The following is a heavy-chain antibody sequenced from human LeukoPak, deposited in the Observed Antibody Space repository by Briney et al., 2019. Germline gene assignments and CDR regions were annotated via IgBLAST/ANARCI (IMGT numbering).Heavy chain of an antibody. J-gene: IGHJ6*02. V-gene: IGHV3-33*01. CDR2: IWYDGSNK. D-gene: IGHD6-6*01. Sequence: GGSLRLSCAASGFTFSSYGMHWVRQAPGKGLEWVAVIWYDGSNKYYADFVKGRFTISRDNSKNTLYLQMNSLRAEDTAVYYCARDRSSSSSRYYYGMDVWGQGTTVTVSS. CDR1: GFTFSSYG. CDR3: ARDRSSSSSRYYYGMDV.